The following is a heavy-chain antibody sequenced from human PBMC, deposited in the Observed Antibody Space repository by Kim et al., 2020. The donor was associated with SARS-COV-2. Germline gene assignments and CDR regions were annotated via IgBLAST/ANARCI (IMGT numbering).Heavy chain of an antibody. D-gene: IGHD3-10*01. V-gene: IGHV1-18*01. CDR3: ASHSMVRGVPSGGMDV. CDR2: ISAYNGNT. CDR1: GYTFTSYG. J-gene: IGHJ6*02. Sequence: ASVKVSCKASGYTFTSYGISWVRQAPGQGLEWMGWISAYNGNTNYAQKLQGRVTMTTDTSTSTAYMELRSLRSDDTAVYYCASHSMVRGVPSGGMDVWGQGTTVTVSS.